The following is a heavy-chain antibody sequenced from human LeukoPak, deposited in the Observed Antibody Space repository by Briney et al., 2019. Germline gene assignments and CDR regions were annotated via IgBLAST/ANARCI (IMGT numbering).Heavy chain of an antibody. CDR3: AREACSGGSCYSGYFDY. J-gene: IGHJ4*02. CDR2: ISSSGSTI. Sequence: GGSLRLSCAASGFTFSSYEMNWVRQAPGKGLEWVSYISSSGSTIYYADSVEGRFTISRDNAKNSLYLQMNSLRAEDTAVYYCAREACSGGSCYSGYFDYWGQGTLVTVSS. CDR1: GFTFSSYE. D-gene: IGHD2-15*01. V-gene: IGHV3-48*03.